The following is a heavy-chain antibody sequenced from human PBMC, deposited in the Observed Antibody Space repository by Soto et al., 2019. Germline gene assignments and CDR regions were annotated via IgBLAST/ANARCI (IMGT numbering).Heavy chain of an antibody. Sequence: GALRLSCAASGFTFRNYWMHWVRQAPGKGLVWVSRISDYGRVNYADSVEGRFTISRDDAKSELYLRMSSLRLEDTAVYYCARGGVEPFDYWGQGALVTVSS. D-gene: IGHD3-3*01. CDR2: ISDYGRV. V-gene: IGHV3-74*01. CDR1: GFTFRNYW. CDR3: ARGGVEPFDY. J-gene: IGHJ4*02.